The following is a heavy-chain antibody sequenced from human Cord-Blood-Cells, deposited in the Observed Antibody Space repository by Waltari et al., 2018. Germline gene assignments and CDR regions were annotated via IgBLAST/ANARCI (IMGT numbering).Heavy chain of an antibody. V-gene: IGHV4-38-2*01. J-gene: IGHJ4*02. CDR3: ARVIVGATYFDY. D-gene: IGHD1-26*01. CDR1: GYSISSGYY. CDR2: IYHSGRT. Sequence: QVQLQESGPGLVKPSETLSLTCAVSGYSISSGYYWGWIRQPPGKGLEWIGSIYHSGRTYYNPSLKSRVTISVDTSKNQFSLKLSSVTAADTAVYYCARVIVGATYFDYWGQGTLVTVSS.